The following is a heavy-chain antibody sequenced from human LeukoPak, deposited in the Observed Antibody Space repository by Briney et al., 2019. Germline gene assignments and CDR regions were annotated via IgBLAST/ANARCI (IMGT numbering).Heavy chain of an antibody. D-gene: IGHD5-12*01. CDR2: INHSGST. CDR1: GGSFSGYY. J-gene: IGHJ6*04. Sequence: PSETLSFTCAVYGGSFSGYYWSWIRQPPGKGLEWIGEINHSGSTNYNPSLKSRVTISVDTSKNQFSLKLSSVTAADTAVYYCARDPIFRVATAAYGMDVWGKASSVTASS. CDR3: ARDPIFRVATAAYGMDV. V-gene: IGHV4-34*01.